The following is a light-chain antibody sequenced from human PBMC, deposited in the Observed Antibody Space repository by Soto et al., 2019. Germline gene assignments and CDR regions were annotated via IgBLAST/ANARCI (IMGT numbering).Light chain of an antibody. V-gene: IGKV1-6*01. CDR3: LQDFAYPLT. J-gene: IGKJ4*01. CDR2: AAS. Sequence: AIQMTQSPSSLSASGGDRVTITCRASQGVSNYVSWYQQKPGKAPRLLIYAASTLQSGVPSRFSGSQSATDFTLTISSLQPEDFATYYCLQDFAYPLTFGGGTKVEIK. CDR1: QGVSNY.